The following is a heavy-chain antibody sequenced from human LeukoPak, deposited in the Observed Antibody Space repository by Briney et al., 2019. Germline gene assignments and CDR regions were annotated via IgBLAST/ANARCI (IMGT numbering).Heavy chain of an antibody. CDR3: ARVYGSGSSLDYYYYYMDV. CDR1: GGTFSSYA. V-gene: IGHV1-69*13. D-gene: IGHD3-10*01. Sequence: GASVKVSCKASGGTFSSYAISWVRQAPGQGLEWMGGIIPIFGTANYAQKFQGRVTITADESTSTAYMELSSLRSEDTAVYYCARVYGSGSSLDYYYYYMDVWGKGTTVTVSS. CDR2: IIPIFGTA. J-gene: IGHJ6*03.